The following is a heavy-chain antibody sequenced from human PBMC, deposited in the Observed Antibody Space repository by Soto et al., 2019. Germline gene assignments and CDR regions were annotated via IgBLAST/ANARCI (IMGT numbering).Heavy chain of an antibody. CDR2: IYYSGET. V-gene: IGHV4-39*01. CDR1: GDSISSTFYY. J-gene: IGHJ4*02. Sequence: SETLSLTCTVSGDSISSTFYYWGWIRQPPGKGLEWIGSIYYSGETYYNSSLKSRLTISLNTSKNQLSINLRSVTAADTAVYYCARGYYYPREYYFDYWGQGALVT. CDR3: ARGYYYPREYYFDY. D-gene: IGHD3-22*01.